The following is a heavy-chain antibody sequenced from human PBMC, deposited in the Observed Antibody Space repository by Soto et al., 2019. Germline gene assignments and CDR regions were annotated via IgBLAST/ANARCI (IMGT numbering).Heavy chain of an antibody. J-gene: IGHJ6*02. Sequence: QVQLQESGPGLVKPSQTLSLTCTVSGGSISSGGYYWSWIRQHPGKGLEWIGYIYYSGSTYYNPPRKSRVTISVDPSKNQFSLKLSSVTAADTAVYYCASTGRYCSGGSCSRYGMDVWGQGTTVTVSS. D-gene: IGHD2-15*01. CDR1: GGSISSGGYY. V-gene: IGHV4-31*03. CDR3: ASTGRYCSGGSCSRYGMDV. CDR2: IYYSGST.